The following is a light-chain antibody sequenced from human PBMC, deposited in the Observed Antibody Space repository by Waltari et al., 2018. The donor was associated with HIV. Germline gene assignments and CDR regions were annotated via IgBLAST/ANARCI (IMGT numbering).Light chain of an antibody. CDR3: MQALQTPWT. Sequence: DIVMTQSPLSMPVTPGEPASISCRSSQSLLHSNGYYFLDWYLQRPGQSPQLLIYLGSNRASGGPDRVSGSGSGTVFTLKVSREEAEDVGFYFCMQALQTPWTFGHGTRVDIK. CDR2: LGS. J-gene: IGKJ1*01. V-gene: IGKV2-28*01. CDR1: QSLLHSNGYYF.